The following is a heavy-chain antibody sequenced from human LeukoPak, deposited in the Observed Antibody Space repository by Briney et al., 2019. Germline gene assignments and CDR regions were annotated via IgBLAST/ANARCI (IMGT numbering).Heavy chain of an antibody. Sequence: GGSLRLSCAASGFTFSSYEMNWVRQAPGKGLEWVSYISSSSSYIYYADSVKGRFTISRDNAKNSLYLQMNSLRAEDTAVYYCARALTTVTTRDAFDIWGQGTMVTVSS. V-gene: IGHV3-21*05. CDR1: GFTFSSYE. CDR2: ISSSSSYI. CDR3: ARALTTVTTRDAFDI. D-gene: IGHD4-17*01. J-gene: IGHJ3*02.